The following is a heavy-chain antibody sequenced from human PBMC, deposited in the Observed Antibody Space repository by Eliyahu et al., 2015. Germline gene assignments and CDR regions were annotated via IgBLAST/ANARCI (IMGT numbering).Heavy chain of an antibody. CDR1: GGXFSSHT. CDR2: IIPIFGTA. V-gene: IGHV1-69*01. Sequence: QVQLVQSGAEVKKPGSSVKVSCKASGGXFSSHTISWVRQAPGQGLEWMGGIIPIFGTAKYAQNFQGRVTITADESTSTAYMELSSLRSEDTAVYYCAIERGNSGPRWFDPWGQGTLVTVSS. CDR3: AIERGNSGPRWFDP. J-gene: IGHJ5*02. D-gene: IGHD2-15*01.